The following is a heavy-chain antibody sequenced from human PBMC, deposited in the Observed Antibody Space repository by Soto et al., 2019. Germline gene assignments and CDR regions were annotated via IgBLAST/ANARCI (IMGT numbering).Heavy chain of an antibody. V-gene: IGHV3-53*01. J-gene: IGHJ4*02. CDR3: RNHPGGGY. CDR1: GFTVSNNY. D-gene: IGHD1-1*01. CDR2: IYSGGYT. Sequence: EVQLVESGGGLIQPGGSLRLSCAVSGFTVSNNYMSWVRQAPGKGLEGVSVIYSGGYTAYGDSVKGRFTISRDNSKNTLYFQINARGAEDRAGFYLRNHPGGGYWGQGTLVTVSS.